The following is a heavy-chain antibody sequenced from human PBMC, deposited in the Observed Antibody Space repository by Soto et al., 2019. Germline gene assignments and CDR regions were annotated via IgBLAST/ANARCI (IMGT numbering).Heavy chain of an antibody. V-gene: IGHV3-9*01. J-gene: IGHJ6*02. CDR1: GFTFDDYA. CDR3: AKVTLVRGGHYGMDV. D-gene: IGHD6-13*01. CDR2: ISWNSGSI. Sequence: EVQLVESGGGLVQPGRSLRLSCAASGFTFDDYAMHWVRQAPGKGREWVSGISWNSGSIGYADSVKGRFTISRDNAKNSLYLQMNSLRAEDTALYYCAKVTLVRGGHYGMDVWGQGTTVTVSS.